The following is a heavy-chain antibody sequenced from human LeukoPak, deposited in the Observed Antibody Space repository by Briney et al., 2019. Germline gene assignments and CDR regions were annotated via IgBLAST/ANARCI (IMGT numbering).Heavy chain of an antibody. CDR2: INHSGST. V-gene: IGHV4-34*01. D-gene: IGHD4-23*01. CDR3: ARSPYGGNSRDY. Sequence: SETLSLTCAVYGGSFSGYYWSWIRQPPGKGLEWIGEINHSGSTNYNPSLKSRVTISVDTSKNQFSLKLSSVTAADTAVYYCARSPYGGNSRDYWGQGTLVTVSS. J-gene: IGHJ4*02. CDR1: GGSFSGYY.